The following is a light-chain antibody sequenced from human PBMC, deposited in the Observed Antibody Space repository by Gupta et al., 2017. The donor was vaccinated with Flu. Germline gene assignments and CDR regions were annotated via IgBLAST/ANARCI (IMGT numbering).Light chain of an antibody. Sequence: EIVLTQSPGTLSLSPGERATLSCRASQSVSSSYLAWYQQKPGQAPRLLIYGVSNRATGIPGRFSVRGSGTDFTLTISRLEPEDFAVYYCQQYGSSPTFGQGTKLEI. J-gene: IGKJ2*01. CDR2: GVS. V-gene: IGKV3-20*01. CDR3: QQYGSSPT. CDR1: QSVSSSY.